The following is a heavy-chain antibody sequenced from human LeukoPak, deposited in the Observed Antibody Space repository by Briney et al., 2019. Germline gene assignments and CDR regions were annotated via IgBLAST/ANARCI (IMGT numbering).Heavy chain of an antibody. J-gene: IGHJ1*01. D-gene: IGHD2-2*01. V-gene: IGHV3-43*02. CDR1: GFTFDEFG. CDR2: VSGDGGRT. CDR3: ARDRMSRAPTYFHH. Sequence: PGGSLRLSCAASGFTFDEFGMHWVRQAPGKGLEWVSFVSGDGGRTDYADSVKGRFTISRDSSKNSLYLQMNSLAADDTAFYFCARDRMSRAPTYFHHWGQGTLVTVSA.